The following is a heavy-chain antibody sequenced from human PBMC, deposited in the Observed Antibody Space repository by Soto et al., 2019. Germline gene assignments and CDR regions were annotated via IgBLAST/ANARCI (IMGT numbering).Heavy chain of an antibody. CDR2: TYCRSKWYN. Sequence: SQTLSLTCAISGDSVSSNTAPWNWIRQSPSRGLEWLGTTYCRSKWYNDYAVSVKNRIIINPDTSNNQFSQQLTSVTPDDTAVDFFANGDNLGPKTGYAFDPWGQGIMVTVSS. CDR3: ANGDNLGPKTGYAFDP. J-gene: IGHJ5*02. CDR1: GDSVSSNTAP. D-gene: IGHD5-12*01. V-gene: IGHV6-1*01.